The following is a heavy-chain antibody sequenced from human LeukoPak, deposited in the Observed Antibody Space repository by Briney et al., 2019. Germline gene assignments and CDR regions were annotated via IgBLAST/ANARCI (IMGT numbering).Heavy chain of an antibody. V-gene: IGHV3-15*01. D-gene: IGHD2-15*01. Sequence: PGGSLRLSCAASGFTFSNAWMSWVRQAPGKGLEWVGRIKSKTDGGTTDYAAPVKGRFTISRDDSKNTLYLQMNSLKTEDTAVYYCTTDEYCSGGSCYWFDPWGQGTLVTASS. CDR3: TTDEYCSGGSCYWFDP. CDR1: GFTFSNAW. CDR2: IKSKTDGGTT. J-gene: IGHJ5*02.